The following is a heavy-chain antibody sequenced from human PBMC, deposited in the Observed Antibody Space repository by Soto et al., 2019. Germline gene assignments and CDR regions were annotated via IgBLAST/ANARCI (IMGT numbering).Heavy chain of an antibody. CDR3: ARESEDLTSNFDY. V-gene: IGHV3-21*06. CDR1: GFTFTRYS. CDR2: ISSTTNYI. J-gene: IGHJ4*02. Sequence: LRLSCAASGFTFTRYSMNWVRQAPGKGLEWVSSISSTTNYIYYGDSMKGRFTISRDNAKNSLYLEMNSLRAEDTAVYYCARESEDLTSNFDYGGQGTLVTVSS.